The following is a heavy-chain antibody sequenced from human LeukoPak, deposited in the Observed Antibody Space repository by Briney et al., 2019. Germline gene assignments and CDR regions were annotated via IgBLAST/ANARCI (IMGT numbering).Heavy chain of an antibody. D-gene: IGHD3-22*01. J-gene: IGHJ3*02. Sequence: PETLSLTCTVSGGSISTSTYSWGWIRQPPEKGLEWIGSIYYSGSIYSNPSLKSRVSISVDTSKNQFSLKLSSVTAADTAVYYCARAYYYDSSGYYPGAFDIWGQGTLVTVSS. V-gene: IGHV4-39*07. CDR1: GGSISTSTYS. CDR3: ARAYYYDSSGYYPGAFDI. CDR2: IYYSGSI.